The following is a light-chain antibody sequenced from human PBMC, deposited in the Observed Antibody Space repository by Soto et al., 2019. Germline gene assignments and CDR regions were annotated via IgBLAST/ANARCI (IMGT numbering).Light chain of an antibody. V-gene: IGLV2-11*01. J-gene: IGLJ3*02. CDR2: DVS. CDR3: CSYAGGHTWV. CDR1: SSDVGNYDF. Sequence: QSVLTQPRSVSGSPGQSVTISCTGTSSDVGNYDFVSWYLQHPGRVPKVIIYDVSERPSGVPDRFSGSKSGNTASLTISGLQPEDEAVYYCCSYAGGHTWVFGGGTALTVL.